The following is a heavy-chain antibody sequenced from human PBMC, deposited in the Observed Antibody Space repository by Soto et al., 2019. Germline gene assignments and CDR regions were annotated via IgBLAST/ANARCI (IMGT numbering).Heavy chain of an antibody. CDR2: ITSSGSSI. CDR1: GFTFSYYY. Sequence: LILSCAASGFTFSYYYMSWIRQAPGKGLEWVSYITSSGSSIYYAGSVKGRFTISRDNAKNSLYLQMNSLRAEDTAVYYCARDKGQLVPADGYWGQGTLVTVSS. J-gene: IGHJ4*02. D-gene: IGHD6-6*01. V-gene: IGHV3-11*01. CDR3: ARDKGQLVPADGY.